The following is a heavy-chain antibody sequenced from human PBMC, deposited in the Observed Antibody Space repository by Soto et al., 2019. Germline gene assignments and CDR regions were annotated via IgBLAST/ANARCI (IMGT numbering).Heavy chain of an antibody. CDR3: ARVPELTIFGVVINGYGMDV. Sequence: QSPSVAYPISGSSISSNSASWNWILPSPSRGLEWMGRTYYRSKWYNDYAVSVKSRITINPDTSKNQFSLQLNSVTPEDTAVYYCARVPELTIFGVVINGYGMDVWGQGTTVNVS. CDR1: GSSISSNSAS. V-gene: IGHV6-1*01. D-gene: IGHD3-3*01. CDR2: TYYRSKWYN. J-gene: IGHJ6*02.